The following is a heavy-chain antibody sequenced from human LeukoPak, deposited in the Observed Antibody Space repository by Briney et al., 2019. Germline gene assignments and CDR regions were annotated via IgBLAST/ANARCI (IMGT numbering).Heavy chain of an antibody. Sequence: SETLSLTCTASGGSFSSYYWGWIRQPPGKGLEWIGSIYYSGSTYYNPSLKSRVTISVDTSKNQFSLKLSPVTAADTAVYYCARLEFFKGRGATGIRNAFDIWGQGTMVTVSS. V-gene: IGHV4-39*01. CDR1: GGSFSSYY. J-gene: IGHJ3*02. CDR3: ARLEFFKGRGATGIRNAFDI. CDR2: IYYSGST. D-gene: IGHD3-3*02.